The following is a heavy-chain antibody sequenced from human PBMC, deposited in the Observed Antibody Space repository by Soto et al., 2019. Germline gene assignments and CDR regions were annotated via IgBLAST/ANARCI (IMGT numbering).Heavy chain of an antibody. D-gene: IGHD2-21*02. CDR2: IYPGDSDT. Sequence: PGESLKISCKGSGYSFTSYWIGWVRQMPGKGLEWMGIIYPGDSDTRYSPSFQGQVTISADKSISTAYLQWSSLKASDTAMYYCARQDGFYVVGDPLYYYYGMDVWGQGTRVTVS. CDR3: ARQDGFYVVGDPLYYYYGMDV. CDR1: GYSFTSYW. J-gene: IGHJ6*02. V-gene: IGHV5-51*01.